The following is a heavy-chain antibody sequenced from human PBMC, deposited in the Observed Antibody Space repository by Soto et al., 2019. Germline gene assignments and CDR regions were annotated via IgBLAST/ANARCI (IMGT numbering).Heavy chain of an antibody. CDR3: ARVTMVRGVIRRPGMDV. J-gene: IGHJ6*02. CDR1: GGSLSSYY. CDR2: IYYSGST. V-gene: IGHV4-59*01. D-gene: IGHD3-10*01. Sequence: SETLSLTCVVSGGSLSSYYWSWIRQPPGKGLEWIGYIYYSGSTNYNPSLKSRVTISVDTSKNQFSLKLSSVTAADTAVYYCARVTMVRGVIRRPGMDVWGQGTTVTSP.